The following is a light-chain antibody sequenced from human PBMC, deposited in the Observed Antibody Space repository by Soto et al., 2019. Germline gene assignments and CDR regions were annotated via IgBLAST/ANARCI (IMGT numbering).Light chain of an antibody. J-gene: IGKJ1*01. V-gene: IGKV3-20*01. CDR1: EPVSKDF. Sequence: IVLSQSPGILSSSPGERATLSFRATEPVSKDFLALYQQKPGHAPRLPIYGASTRATDVPDRFSGSGSGADFTPSISRLEPEDFAVYYCQQYGSSPTRTFGQGTKVDIK. CDR2: GAS. CDR3: QQYGSSPTRT.